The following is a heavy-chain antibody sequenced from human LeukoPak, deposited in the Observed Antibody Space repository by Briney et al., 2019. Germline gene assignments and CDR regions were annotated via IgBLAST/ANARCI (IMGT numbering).Heavy chain of an antibody. CDR3: ARTWAFKWELPGQFDS. CDR2: VYYKGTT. CDR1: VGSLTNYY. V-gene: IGHV4-59*08. D-gene: IGHD4-23*01. Sequence: PSETLSLTCTVSVGSLTNYYWNWMRQSPGKTLEWIGFVYYKGTTNFNPSLRSRVSMSVDMSMNQFSLSLTSVTAAATAVYYCARTWAFKWELPGQFDSWGQGRQVTVSS. J-gene: IGHJ4*02.